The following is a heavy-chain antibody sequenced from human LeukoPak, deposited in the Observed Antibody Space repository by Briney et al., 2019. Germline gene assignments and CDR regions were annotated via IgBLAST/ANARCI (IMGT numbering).Heavy chain of an antibody. D-gene: IGHD3-9*01. CDR1: GFTFSSYA. V-gene: IGHV3-30-3*01. CDR2: ISYDGSNK. J-gene: IGHJ4*02. CDR3: ARDYDILTGSLRGNFDY. Sequence: PGGSLRLSCAASGFTFSSYAMHWVRQAPGKGLEWVAVISYDGSNKYYADSVKGRFTISRDNSKNTLYLQMNSLRAEDTAVYYCARDYDILTGSLRGNFDYWGQGTLVTVSS.